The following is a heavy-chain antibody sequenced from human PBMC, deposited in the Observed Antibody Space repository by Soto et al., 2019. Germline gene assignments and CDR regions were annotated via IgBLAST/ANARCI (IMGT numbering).Heavy chain of an antibody. J-gene: IGHJ6*02. V-gene: IGHV1-2*02. CDR2: IDPNSGGT. Sequence: VASVKVSCKASGYPFSGPYIYWIRQAPGQGLEWMGWIDPNSGGTEFAQKFQGRVTLTRATSISTVYMELNSLRSDDTGVYYCARDFRTHSHGVDVWGQGTAVTVSS. D-gene: IGHD1-26*01. CDR1: GYPFSGPY. CDR3: ARDFRTHSHGVDV.